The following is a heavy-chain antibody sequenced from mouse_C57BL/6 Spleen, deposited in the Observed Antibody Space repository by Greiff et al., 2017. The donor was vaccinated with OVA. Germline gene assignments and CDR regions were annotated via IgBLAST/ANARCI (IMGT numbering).Heavy chain of an antibody. CDR2: IDPSDSYT. Sequence: QVQLQQPGAELVKPGASVKLSCKASGYTFTSYWMQWVKQRPGQGLEWIGEIDPSDSYTNYNQKFKGKATLTVDTSSSTAYMQLSSLTSEDSAVYYCARSDTTVPLYAMDYWGQGTSVTVSS. CDR3: ARSDTTVPLYAMDY. D-gene: IGHD1-1*01. V-gene: IGHV1-50*01. CDR1: GYTFTSYW. J-gene: IGHJ4*01.